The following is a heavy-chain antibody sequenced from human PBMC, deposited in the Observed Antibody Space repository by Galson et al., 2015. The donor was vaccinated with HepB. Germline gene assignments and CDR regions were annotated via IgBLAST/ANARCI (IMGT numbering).Heavy chain of an antibody. CDR1: GFTFSSYS. CDR3: AKSPPVGTMVRGVIGWYFDL. D-gene: IGHD3-10*01. V-gene: IGHV3-23*01. J-gene: IGHJ2*01. CDR2: ISGSGGST. Sequence: SLRLSCAASGFTFSSYSMNWVRQAPGKGLEWVSAISGSGGSTYYADSVKGRFTISRDNSKNTLYLQMNSLRAEDTAVYYCAKSPPVGTMVRGVIGWYFDLWGRGTLVTVSS.